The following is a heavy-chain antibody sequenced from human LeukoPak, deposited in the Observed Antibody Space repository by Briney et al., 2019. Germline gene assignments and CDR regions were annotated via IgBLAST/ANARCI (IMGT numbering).Heavy chain of an antibody. V-gene: IGHV3-74*01. CDR2: ISTDGSST. D-gene: IGHD6-19*01. CDR3: ARARIAVAQLTDY. CDR1: GFTFSSYW. J-gene: IGHJ4*02. Sequence: PGGSLRLSCAASGFTFSSYWMHGVRQAPGKGLVWVSRISTDGSSTHYADSVTGRFTISRDNAKNTLYLQMNSLRAEDTAVYYCARARIAVAQLTDYWGQGTLVTVSS.